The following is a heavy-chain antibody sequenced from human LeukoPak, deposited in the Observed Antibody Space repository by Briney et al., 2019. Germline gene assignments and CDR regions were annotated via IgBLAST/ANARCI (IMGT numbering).Heavy chain of an antibody. CDR3: ATHGDYLYYFDY. CDR2: TSGSGGST. V-gene: IGHV3-23*01. J-gene: IGHJ4*02. D-gene: IGHD4-17*01. Sequence: GGSLRLSCAASGFTFSSYAMSWARQAPGKGLEWVSATSGSGGSTYYADSAKGRFTISRDNSKNTLYLQMDSLRADDTAVYYCATHGDYLYYFDYWGQGTLVTVSS. CDR1: GFTFSSYA.